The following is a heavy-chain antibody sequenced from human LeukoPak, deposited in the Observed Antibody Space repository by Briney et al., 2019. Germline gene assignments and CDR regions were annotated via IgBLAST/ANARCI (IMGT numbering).Heavy chain of an antibody. J-gene: IGHJ4*02. CDR2: ISVYNGNT. Sequence: ASVEVSCKASGYTFTSNGISWVRQAPGQGLEWVGWISVYNGNTNYAQNLQGRVTMTTDTSTSTAYMDLRSLRSDDTAVYYCARDKGGAYSTGWYDYWGQGTLVTVSS. CDR3: ARDKGGAYSTGWYDY. CDR1: GYTFTSNG. V-gene: IGHV1-18*01. D-gene: IGHD6-19*01.